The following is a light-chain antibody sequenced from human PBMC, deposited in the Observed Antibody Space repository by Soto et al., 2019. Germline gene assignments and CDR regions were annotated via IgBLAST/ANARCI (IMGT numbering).Light chain of an antibody. J-gene: IGKJ1*01. CDR1: QSVSSSY. Sequence: EIVLTQSPGTLSLYPGERATLSCRASQSVSSSYLAWYQQKPGQAPRLLIYGASSRATGIPDRFSGSGSGTDFTLTISRLEPEAFAVYYCQQYGSSRTFGQGTKVEIK. V-gene: IGKV3-20*01. CDR3: QQYGSSRT. CDR2: GAS.